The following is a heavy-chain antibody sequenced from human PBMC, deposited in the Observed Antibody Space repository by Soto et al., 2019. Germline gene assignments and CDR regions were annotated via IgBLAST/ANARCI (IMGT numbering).Heavy chain of an antibody. CDR1: YGSSVDLSDR. CDR2: IYYSGTT. D-gene: IGHD2-21*01. Sequence: TNSVAYGSSVDLSDRCIFKHKPPGKGLEWIGSIYYSGTTSYNPSLKSRVTITLETSKSQFSLRLTSVTASDTAVYYCARLGAYYQSLDPWGQGTVVTVYS. J-gene: IGHJ5*02. V-gene: IGHV4-39*01. CDR3: ARLGAYYQSLDP.